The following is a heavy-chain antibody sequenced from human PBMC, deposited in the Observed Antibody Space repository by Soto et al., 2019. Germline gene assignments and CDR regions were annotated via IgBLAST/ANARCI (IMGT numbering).Heavy chain of an antibody. CDR1: GGSISSGANY. CDR2: IYYSGST. J-gene: IGHJ3*02. Sequence: QVRLQESGPGLVKPSQTLSLTCTVSGGSISSGANYWTWIRQHPGKGLEYIGHIYYSGSTYYDPSLKSRITISVDPSKNQFSLKLTCVTAADTAVYYCARTTTVRGVPRVFDIWGQGTMVTVSS. V-gene: IGHV4-31*04. CDR3: ARTTTVRGVPRVFDI. D-gene: IGHD3-10*01.